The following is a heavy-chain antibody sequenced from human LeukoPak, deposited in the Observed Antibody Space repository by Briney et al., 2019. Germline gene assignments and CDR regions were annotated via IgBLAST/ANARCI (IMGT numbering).Heavy chain of an antibody. CDR2: ISYDGSNK. J-gene: IGHJ6*02. CDR1: GFTFSSYA. V-gene: IGHV3-30*04. Sequence: PGRSLRLSCAASGFTFSSYAMHWVRQAPGKGLEWVAVISYDGSNKYYADSVKGRFIISRDNSKNTLYLQMNSLRAEDTAVYYCARDPGYCSSTSCYSYYYYGMDVWGQGTTVTVSS. D-gene: IGHD2-2*01. CDR3: ARDPGYCSSTSCYSYYYYGMDV.